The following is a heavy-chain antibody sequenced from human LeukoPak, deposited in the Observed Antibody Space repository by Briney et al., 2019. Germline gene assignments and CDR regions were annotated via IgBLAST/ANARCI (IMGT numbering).Heavy chain of an antibody. Sequence: SQTLSLTCTASGGSISSGGYYWSWIRQHPGKGLEWIGYIYYSGSTYYNPSLKSRVTISVDTSKNQFSLKLSSVTAADTAVYYCARAPADYDILTGYYGGFPVSYYFDYWGQGTLVTVSS. D-gene: IGHD3-9*01. CDR3: ARAPADYDILTGYYGGFPVSYYFDY. CDR1: GGSISSGGYY. J-gene: IGHJ4*02. V-gene: IGHV4-31*03. CDR2: IYYSGST.